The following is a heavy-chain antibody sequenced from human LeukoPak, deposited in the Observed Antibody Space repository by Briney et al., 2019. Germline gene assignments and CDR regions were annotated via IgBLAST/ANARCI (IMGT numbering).Heavy chain of an antibody. V-gene: IGHV4-59*08. CDR1: GGSISSYY. D-gene: IGHD5-24*01. CDR3: ARRGRDGYNYGFDY. Sequence: ASETLSLTCTVSGGSISSYYWSWIRQPPGKGLEWIGHIYYSGSTNYNPSLKSRVTISVDTSKNQFSLKLSSVTAADTAVYYCARRGRDGYNYGFDYWGQGTLVTVSS. CDR2: IYYSGST. J-gene: IGHJ4*02.